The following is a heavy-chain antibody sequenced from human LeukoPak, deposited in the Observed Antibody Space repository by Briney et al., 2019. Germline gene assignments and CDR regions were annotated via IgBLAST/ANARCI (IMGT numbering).Heavy chain of an antibody. Sequence: SVKVSCKASGGTFSSYAISWVRQAPGQGLEWMGGIIPIFGTANYAQKFQGRVTITADESTSTAYMELSSLRSEDTAVYYCARGKNDFWSGYYYDAFHIWGQGTMVTVSS. D-gene: IGHD3-3*01. CDR1: GGTFSSYA. V-gene: IGHV1-69*13. J-gene: IGHJ3*02. CDR2: IIPIFGTA. CDR3: ARGKNDFWSGYYYDAFHI.